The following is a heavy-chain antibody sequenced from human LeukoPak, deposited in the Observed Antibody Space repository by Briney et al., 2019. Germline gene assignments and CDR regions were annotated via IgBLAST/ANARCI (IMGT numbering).Heavy chain of an antibody. CDR3: AKVGPSISAPHLDY. Sequence: ASVKVSCKASGYTFTAYHIHWVRQAPGQGLEWLGWIYPKSGGTNYAQNFQGRVTMTRDTSINAVYMELNRLTYDDTAVYYCAKVGPSISAPHLDYWGQGTQITVSS. CDR2: IYPKSGGT. V-gene: IGHV1-2*02. D-gene: IGHD2-2*02. J-gene: IGHJ4*02. CDR1: GYTFTAYH.